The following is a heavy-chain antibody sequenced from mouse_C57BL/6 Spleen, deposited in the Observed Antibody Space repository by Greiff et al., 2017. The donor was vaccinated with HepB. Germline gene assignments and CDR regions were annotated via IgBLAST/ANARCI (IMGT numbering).Heavy chain of an antibody. CDR2: INPSTGGT. CDR3: ARRSYYYGSKEDYFDY. D-gene: IGHD1-1*01. Sequence: EVKLQESGPELVKPGASVKISCKASGYSFTGYYMNWVKQSPEKSLEWIGEINPSTGGTTYNQKFKAKATLTVDKSSSTAYMQLKSLTSEDSAVYYCARRSYYYGSKEDYFDYWGQGTTLTVSS. J-gene: IGHJ2*01. CDR1: GYSFTGYY. V-gene: IGHV1-42*01.